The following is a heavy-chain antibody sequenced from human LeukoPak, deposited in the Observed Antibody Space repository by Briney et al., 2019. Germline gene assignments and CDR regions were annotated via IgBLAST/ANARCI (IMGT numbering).Heavy chain of an antibody. CDR2: IGTAGDT. D-gene: IGHD5-24*01. CDR3: ARDGYNYGSPDY. V-gene: IGHV3-13*01. Sequence: GGSLRLSCAASGFTFSSYDMHWVRQTTGKGLEWVSTIGTAGDTYYPGSVKGRFTISRENAKNSLYLQMNSLRAGDTAVYYCARDGYNYGSPDYWGQGTLVTVSS. J-gene: IGHJ4*02. CDR1: GFTFSSYD.